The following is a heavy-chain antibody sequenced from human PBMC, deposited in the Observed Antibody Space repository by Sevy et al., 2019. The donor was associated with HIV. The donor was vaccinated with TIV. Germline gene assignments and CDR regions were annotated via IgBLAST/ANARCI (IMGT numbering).Heavy chain of an antibody. J-gene: IGHJ4*02. CDR1: GFTVSSNY. V-gene: IGHV3-53*01. Sequence: GGSLRLSCAASGFTVSSNYMSWVRQAPGKGLEWVSVIYSGGSTFYADSVKGRFTISRDSSKNNLYLQVSSLRAEDTAVYYCARGGDCSGGSCYDYWGQGTLVTVSS. D-gene: IGHD2-15*01. CDR2: IYSGGST. CDR3: ARGGDCSGGSCYDY.